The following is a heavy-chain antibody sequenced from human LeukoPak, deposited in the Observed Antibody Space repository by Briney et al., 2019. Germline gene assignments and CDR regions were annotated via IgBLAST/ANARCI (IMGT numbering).Heavy chain of an antibody. V-gene: IGHV1-2*02. CDR1: GYTFTGYY. D-gene: IGHD4-17*01. J-gene: IGHJ4*02. Sequence: GASVKVSCKASGYTFTGYYMHWVRQAPGQGLEWMGWINPNSGGTNYAQKFQGRVTMTSDTSISTAYMELSRLRSDDTAVYYCAKVFLRPTRNTVTTYYFDYWGQGTRVTVSS. CDR3: AKVFLRPTRNTVTTYYFDY. CDR2: INPNSGGT.